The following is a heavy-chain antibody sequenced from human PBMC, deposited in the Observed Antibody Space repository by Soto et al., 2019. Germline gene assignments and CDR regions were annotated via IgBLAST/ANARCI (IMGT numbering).Heavy chain of an antibody. J-gene: IGHJ4*02. CDR1: GYGFTTYG. V-gene: IGHV1-18*01. CDR3: ARGGYGGY. D-gene: IGHD3-10*01. Sequence: QVHLVQSGAEVKKPGASVKVSCKGSGYGFTTYGITWVRQAPGQGLEWMAWISAHNGNTNYAQKLQGRVTVTRDTSTSTAYMELRRLRSDDAAVYDCARGGYGGYWGQGALVTVSS. CDR2: ISAHNGNT.